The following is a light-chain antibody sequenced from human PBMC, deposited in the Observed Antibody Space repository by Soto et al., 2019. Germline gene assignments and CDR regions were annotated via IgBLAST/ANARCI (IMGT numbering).Light chain of an antibody. Sequence: EIELTQSPGTLSLSPGERATLSCRASQSVGKNYLAWYQQKTVQAPRFLIYGTFSRANGIPDRFSGSGSGTDVTLTSRSLEPEYSAVYYCQQYADSPRTFGQGTKVEIK. CDR1: QSVGKNY. V-gene: IGKV3-20*01. CDR2: GTF. J-gene: IGKJ1*01. CDR3: QQYADSPRT.